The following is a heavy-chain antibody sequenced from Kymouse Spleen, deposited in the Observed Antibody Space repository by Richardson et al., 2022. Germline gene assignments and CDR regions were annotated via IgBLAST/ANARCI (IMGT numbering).Heavy chain of an antibody. Sequence: QVQLQQWGAGLLKPSETLSLTCAVYGGSFSGYYWSWIRQPPGKGLEWIGEINHSGSTNYNPSLKSRVTISVDTSKNQFSLKLSSVTAADTAVYYCARGRGITMVRGVIIEGWFDPWGQGTLVTVSS. D-gene: IGHD3-10*01. CDR3: ARGRGITMVRGVIIEGWFDP. V-gene: IGHV4-34*01. CDR1: GGSFSGYY. J-gene: IGHJ5*02. CDR2: INHSGST.